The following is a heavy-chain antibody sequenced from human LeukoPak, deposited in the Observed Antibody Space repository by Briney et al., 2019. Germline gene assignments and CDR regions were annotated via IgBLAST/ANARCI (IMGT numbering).Heavy chain of an antibody. D-gene: IGHD2-2*01. CDR1: GYTFTSYY. V-gene: IGHV1-46*01. CDR2: INPSGGST. CDR3: ARGSAQGYCSSTSCYVEDLDY. Sequence: GASVKVSCKASGYTFTSYYMHWVRQAPGQGLEWMGIINPSGGSTSYAQKFQGRVTMTRDMSTSTVYMELSSLRSEDTAVYYCARGSAQGYCSSTSCYVEDLDYWGQGTLVTVSS. J-gene: IGHJ4*02.